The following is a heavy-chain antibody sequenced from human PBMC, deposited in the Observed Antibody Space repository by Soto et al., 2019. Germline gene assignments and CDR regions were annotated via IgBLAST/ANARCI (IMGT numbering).Heavy chain of an antibody. CDR1: GASVNSENHY. D-gene: IGHD3-3*01. CDR3: ARGVLRFLQWFGH. V-gene: IGHV4-61*01. J-gene: IGHJ5*02. Sequence: SETLSLTCTVSGASVNSENHYWSWIRQPPGKGLEWIGYVYYSGSTNYNPSLKSRATISLDTYKNQFSLKMTSMTSADTAFYYCARGVLRFLQWFGHCGERTLARVSS. CDR2: VYYSGST.